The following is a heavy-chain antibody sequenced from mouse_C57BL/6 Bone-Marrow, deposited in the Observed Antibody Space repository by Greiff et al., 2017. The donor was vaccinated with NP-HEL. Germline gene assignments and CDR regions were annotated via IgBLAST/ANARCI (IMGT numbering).Heavy chain of an antibody. D-gene: IGHD1-1*01. J-gene: IGHJ2*01. Sequence: EVQGVESGGGLVQPGGSLKLSCAASGFTFSDYYMYWVRQTPEKRLEWVAYISNGGGSTYYPDTVKGRFTISRDNAKNTLYLQMSRLKSEDTAMYYCARFTTVVGFDYWGQGTTLTVSS. CDR3: ARFTTVVGFDY. CDR2: ISNGGGST. V-gene: IGHV5-12*01. CDR1: GFTFSDYY.